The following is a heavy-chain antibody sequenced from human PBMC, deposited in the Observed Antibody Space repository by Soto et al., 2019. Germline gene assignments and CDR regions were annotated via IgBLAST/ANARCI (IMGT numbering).Heavy chain of an antibody. Sequence: QVQLQQWGAGLLKPSETLSLTCAVYGGSFSGYYWSWIRQPPGKGLEWIGEINHSGRTNYNPSLKSRVTISVDTSKNQFSLKLSSVTAADTAVYYCARAPDIVVVPFFDYWGQGTLVTVSS. CDR2: INHSGRT. CDR1: GGSFSGYY. D-gene: IGHD2-2*01. CDR3: ARAPDIVVVPFFDY. V-gene: IGHV4-34*01. J-gene: IGHJ4*02.